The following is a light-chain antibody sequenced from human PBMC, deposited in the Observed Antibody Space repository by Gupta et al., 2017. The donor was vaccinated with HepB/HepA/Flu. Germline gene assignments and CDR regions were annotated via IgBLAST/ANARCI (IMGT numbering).Light chain of an antibody. J-gene: IGKJ3*01. CDR2: EGS. CDR3: RQGKHASFT. Sequence: DVVMTQSPLSLPVTLGQPASIYCRSSQSLLYSDGNTYLSWYQQRPGQSPRRLMYEGSKRDSGVPDRFSGSGSGTYFTFKISSVEAEDVGVYYCRQGKHASFTFGHGTKVAIK. CDR1: QSLLYSDGNTY. V-gene: IGKV2-30*01.